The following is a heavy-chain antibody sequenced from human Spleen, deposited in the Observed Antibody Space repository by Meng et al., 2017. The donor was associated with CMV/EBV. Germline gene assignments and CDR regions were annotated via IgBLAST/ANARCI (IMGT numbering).Heavy chain of an antibody. CDR2: ISWNSVGI. Sequence: SLKISCAASGFTFDDYAMHWVRQAPGKGLEWVSSISWNSVGIGYADSVKGRFTISRDNSKNTLLLQMNSLRAEDTAVYYCAREASTGCYDYWGQGTLVTVSS. CDR3: AREASTGCYDY. D-gene: IGHD2-2*01. CDR1: GFTFDDYA. V-gene: IGHV3-9*01. J-gene: IGHJ4*02.